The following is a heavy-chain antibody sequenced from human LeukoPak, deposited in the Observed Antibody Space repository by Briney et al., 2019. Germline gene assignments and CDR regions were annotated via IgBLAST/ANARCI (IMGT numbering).Heavy chain of an antibody. CDR2: IHYSGST. J-gene: IGHJ4*02. Sequence: SETLSLTCSISGGSIRSSNDYWGWIRQPPGKGLEWIGSIHYSGSTNDNRSLKSRVTISIDTTKNQFPLKLSSVTAADTAVYYCARMGPAAAGIIDWGQGTLVTVSS. D-gene: IGHD6-13*01. CDR1: GGSIRSSNDY. V-gene: IGHV4-39*06. CDR3: ARMGPAAAGIID.